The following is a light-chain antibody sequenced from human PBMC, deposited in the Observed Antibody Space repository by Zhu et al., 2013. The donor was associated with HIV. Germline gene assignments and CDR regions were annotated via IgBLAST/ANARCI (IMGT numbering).Light chain of an antibody. Sequence: DIQLTQSPSFLSASVGDRVNITCRASQGTSSVVAWYQQNPGKAPKLLIYDAAYLQSGVPSRFGGSGSATEYTLTIRSLRPEDSATYYCQQLKTYPITFVHGRRLEIK. CDR3: QQLKTYPIT. CDR2: DAA. V-gene: IGKV1-9*01. CDR1: QGTSSV. J-gene: IGKJ5*01.